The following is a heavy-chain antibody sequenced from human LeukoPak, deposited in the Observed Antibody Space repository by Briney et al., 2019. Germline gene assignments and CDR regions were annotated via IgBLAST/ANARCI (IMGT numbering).Heavy chain of an antibody. J-gene: IGHJ4*02. CDR2: IGTSGDT. Sequence: GGSLRLSCSASGFTFSSYDMHWVRRATGKGLEWVSVIGTSGDTYYAGSVKGRFTISRENAKNSLYLQMNSLTAGDTAVYFCSRVGSSGWPNYFDSWGQGTRVTVSS. D-gene: IGHD6-19*01. CDR3: SRVGSSGWPNYFDS. V-gene: IGHV3-13*04. CDR1: GFTFSSYD.